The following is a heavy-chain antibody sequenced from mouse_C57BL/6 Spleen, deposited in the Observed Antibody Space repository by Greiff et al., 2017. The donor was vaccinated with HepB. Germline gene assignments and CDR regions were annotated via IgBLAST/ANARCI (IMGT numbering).Heavy chain of an antibody. CDR3: ARSRYGDFYYCDY. CDR2: INPYNGGT. CDR1: GYTFTDYY. D-gene: IGHD2-14*01. Sequence: EVQLQQSGPVLVKPGASVKMSCKASGYTFTDYYMNWVKQSHGKSLEWIGVINPYNGGTSYNQKFKGKATLTVDKSSSTAYMELNSLTSEDSAVYYCARSRYGDFYYCDYWGQGTTLTVSS. V-gene: IGHV1-19*01. J-gene: IGHJ2*01.